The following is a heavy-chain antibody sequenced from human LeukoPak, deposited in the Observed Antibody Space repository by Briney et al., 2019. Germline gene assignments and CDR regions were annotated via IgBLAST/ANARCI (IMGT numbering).Heavy chain of an antibody. CDR3: TRSRGYCSDGTCYDFDY. Sequence: GASLKISCKGSGYRFSNYWIGWVRPMPGKGLEWMGIIYPGDSNTRHSPSFQGQVTISADKSITTAYLQWSSLKASDTAMYYCTRSRGYCSDGTCYDFDYWGQGTLVTVSS. CDR2: IYPGDSNT. CDR1: GYRFSNYW. J-gene: IGHJ4*02. D-gene: IGHD2-15*01. V-gene: IGHV5-51*01.